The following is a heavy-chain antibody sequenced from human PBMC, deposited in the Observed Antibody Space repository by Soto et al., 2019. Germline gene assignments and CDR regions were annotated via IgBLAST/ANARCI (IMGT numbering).Heavy chain of an antibody. D-gene: IGHD6-13*01. Sequence: SLRLSCAASGFTFDDYAMHWVRQAPGKGLEWVSGISWNSGSIGYADSVKGRFTISRDNAKNSLYPQMNSLRAEDTALYYCAKNGIAAAGTSGLFWFDPWGQGTLVTVSS. J-gene: IGHJ5*02. CDR1: GFTFDDYA. V-gene: IGHV3-9*01. CDR3: AKNGIAAAGTSGLFWFDP. CDR2: ISWNSGSI.